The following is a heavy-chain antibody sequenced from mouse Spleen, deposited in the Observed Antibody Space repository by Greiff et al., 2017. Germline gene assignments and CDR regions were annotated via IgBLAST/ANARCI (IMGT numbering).Heavy chain of an antibody. D-gene: IGHD4-1*01. CDR2: IWSGGST. Sequence: VQLQQSGPGLVQPSQSLSITCTVSGFSLTSYGVHWVRQSPGKGLEWLGVIWSGGSTDYNAAFISRLSISKDNSKSQVFFKMNSLQADDTAIYYCARNRWDRYFDYWGQGTTLTVSS. J-gene: IGHJ2*01. V-gene: IGHV2-2*01. CDR3: ARNRWDRYFDY. CDR1: GFSLTSYG.